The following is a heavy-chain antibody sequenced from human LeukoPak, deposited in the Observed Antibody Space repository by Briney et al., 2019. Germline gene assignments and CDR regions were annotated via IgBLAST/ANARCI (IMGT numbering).Heavy chain of an antibody. CDR3: ARNNGMDV. Sequence: TGGSLRLSCAASGFTLSNHWMTWVRQVPGRGPERVANVNRDGSETYYLDSVKGRFTISKDNAKNSLYLQMNSLRAEDTALYHCARNNGMDVWGQGTTVIVS. CDR2: VNRDGSET. CDR1: GFTLSNHW. V-gene: IGHV3-7*03. J-gene: IGHJ6*02.